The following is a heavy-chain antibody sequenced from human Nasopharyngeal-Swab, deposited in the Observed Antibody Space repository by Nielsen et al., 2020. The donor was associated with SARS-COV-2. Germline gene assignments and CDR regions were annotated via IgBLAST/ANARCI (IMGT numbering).Heavy chain of an antibody. V-gene: IGHV3-11*05. CDR2: ISSSSSYT. D-gene: IGHD6-19*01. J-gene: IGHJ6*02. Sequence: GGSLSLSCAASGFTFSDYYLSWIRKAPGKGLEWVSYISSSSSYTTYADSVKGRFTISRDNAKNSQYLQMNSLRAEDTSVYYCARGDRIAVAGTFSLTDYYYGMDVWGQGTTVTVSS. CDR1: GFTFSDYY. CDR3: ARGDRIAVAGTFSLTDYYYGMDV.